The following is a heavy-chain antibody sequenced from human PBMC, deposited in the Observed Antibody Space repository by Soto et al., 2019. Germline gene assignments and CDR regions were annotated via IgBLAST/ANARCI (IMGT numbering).Heavy chain of an antibody. CDR3: ARHCSSTTCLEFDY. V-gene: IGHV4-39*01. Sequence: PSETLSLTCTVSGGSISSSSYYWGWIRQPPGKGLEWIGSIYYSGNTYYNSSLKSRVTISVDTSKNQFPLKLTSVTAADTAVYYCARHCSSTTCLEFDYWGQGTLVTVSS. J-gene: IGHJ4*02. CDR2: IYYSGNT. CDR1: GGSISSSSYY. D-gene: IGHD2-2*01.